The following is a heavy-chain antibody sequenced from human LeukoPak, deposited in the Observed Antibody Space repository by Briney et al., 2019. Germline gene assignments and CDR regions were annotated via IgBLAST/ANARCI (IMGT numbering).Heavy chain of an antibody. D-gene: IGHD1-1*01. CDR1: GGSISSGSYY. CDR2: VYTSGST. CDR3: ARNNYDRDY. Sequence: PSETLSLTCTVSGGSISSGSYYWSWIRQPAGKGLEWIGRVYTSGSTNYNPSLKSRVTISVDTSKNQFSLKLSSVTAADTAVYYCARNNYDRDYWGQGTLVTVSS. V-gene: IGHV4-61*02. J-gene: IGHJ4*02.